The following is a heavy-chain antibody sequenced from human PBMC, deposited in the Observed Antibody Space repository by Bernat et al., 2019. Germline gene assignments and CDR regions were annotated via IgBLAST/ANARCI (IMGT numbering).Heavy chain of an antibody. D-gene: IGHD3-9*01. V-gene: IGHV3-73*02. CDR2: IRSKANSYAT. Sequence: EVQLAESGGGLVQPGGSLRLSCAASGFTFSDSAMHWVRQASGKGLEWVGRIRSKANSYATAYAASVKGRFTISRDDSKNTAYLQMNSLKTEDTAVYDCTTDPIDILTGYYEIGYYMDVWGKGTTVTVSS. J-gene: IGHJ6*03. CDR1: GFTFSDSA. CDR3: TTDPIDILTGYYEIGYYMDV.